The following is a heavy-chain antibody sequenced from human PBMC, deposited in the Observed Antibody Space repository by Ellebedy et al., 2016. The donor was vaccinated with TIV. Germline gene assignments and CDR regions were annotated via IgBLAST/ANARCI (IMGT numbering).Heavy chain of an antibody. D-gene: IGHD2-8*01. J-gene: IGHJ4*02. Sequence: AASVKVSCKASGGTFSSYAISWVRQAPGQGLEWMGGIIPVLGIANYAQKFQGRVTITADKSTSTAYMELSSLRSEDTAVYYCARDILGYCTRPGCNRYDYWGQGTLVTVSS. V-gene: IGHV1-69*10. CDR3: ARDILGYCTRPGCNRYDY. CDR1: GGTFSSYA. CDR2: IIPVLGIA.